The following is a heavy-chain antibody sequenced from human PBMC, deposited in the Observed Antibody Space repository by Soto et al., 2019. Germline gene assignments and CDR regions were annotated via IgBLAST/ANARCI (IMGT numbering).Heavy chain of an antibody. D-gene: IGHD3-16*02. CDR3: AKDRSLDY. CDR2: ISYDGSNK. CDR1: GFTFSSYG. Sequence: GGSLRLSCAASGFTFSSYGMHWVRQAPGKGLEWVAVISYDGSNKYYADSVKGRFTISRDNSKNTLYLQMNSLRAEDTAVYYCAKDRSLDYWGQGTLVTVSS. V-gene: IGHV3-30*18. J-gene: IGHJ4*02.